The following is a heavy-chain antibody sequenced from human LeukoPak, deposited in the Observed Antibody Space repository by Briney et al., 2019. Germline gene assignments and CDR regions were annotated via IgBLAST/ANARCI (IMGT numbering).Heavy chain of an antibody. CDR1: GFTFSTRW. Sequence: GGSLRLSCAVSGFTSGFTFSTRWMHWVRQAPGKGLVWVSLVKTGGSSTNYADSVKGRFTVSRDNAKNTLYLQMNNLRVEDTALYYCHPLGYTSNWGQGTLVTVSS. J-gene: IGHJ1*01. CDR2: VKTGGSST. V-gene: IGHV3-74*01. D-gene: IGHD6-19*01. CDR3: HPLGYTSN.